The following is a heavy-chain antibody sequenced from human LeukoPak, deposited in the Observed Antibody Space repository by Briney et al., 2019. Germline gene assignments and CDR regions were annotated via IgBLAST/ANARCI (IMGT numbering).Heavy chain of an antibody. CDR2: IYYSGST. D-gene: IGHD2-2*01. V-gene: IGHV4-59*08. CDR1: GGTISSYY. CDR3: ARLCESDEYQLLGGWWFDP. J-gene: IGHJ5*02. Sequence: KPSETLSLTCTVSGGTISSYYWSWIRQPPGKGLEWIGYIYYSGSTNYNPSLKSRVTISVDTSKNQFSLRLSSVTAADTAVYYCARLCESDEYQLLGGWWFDPWGQGTLVTVSS.